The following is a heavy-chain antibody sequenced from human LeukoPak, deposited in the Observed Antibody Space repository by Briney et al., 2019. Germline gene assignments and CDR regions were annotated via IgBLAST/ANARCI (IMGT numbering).Heavy chain of an antibody. CDR3: ARDYYDNVMDV. V-gene: IGHV3-21*01. Sequence: GGSLRLSCVASGFTFSSYWMSWVRQAPGKGLEWVSSISSSSSYIYYADSVKGRFTISRDNAKNSLYLQMNSLRAEDTAVYYCARDYYDNVMDVWGQGTTVTVSS. CDR1: GFTFSSYW. CDR2: ISSSSSYI. D-gene: IGHD3-22*01. J-gene: IGHJ6*02.